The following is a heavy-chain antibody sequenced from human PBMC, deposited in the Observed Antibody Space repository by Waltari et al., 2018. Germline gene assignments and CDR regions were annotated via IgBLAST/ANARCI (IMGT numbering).Heavy chain of an antibody. Sequence: QVQLVESGGGVVQHGKSLRLSCAPSAFSLGSYGMHWVRQAPGRGLGWVALIWFQGGDEYYADSVRGRFTISRDNSKNILYLHMDSLRVDDTAVYYCAKDAFGNTYLDHWGQGTLVTVSS. D-gene: IGHD3-10*01. CDR2: IWFQGGDE. J-gene: IGHJ4*02. CDR1: AFSLGSYG. CDR3: AKDAFGNTYLDH. V-gene: IGHV3-30*18.